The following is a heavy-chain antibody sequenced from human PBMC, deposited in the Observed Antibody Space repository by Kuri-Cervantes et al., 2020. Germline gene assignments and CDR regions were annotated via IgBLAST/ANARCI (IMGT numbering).Heavy chain of an antibody. CDR2: IKSKTDGGTT. CDR1: GGSISSYY. D-gene: IGHD5-18*01. CDR3: TTDQAAPVTRLDTGKTSPDSSSGLDY. J-gene: IGHJ4*02. Sequence: GESLKISCTVSGGSISSYYWSWVRQAPGKGLEWVGRIKSKTDGGTTDYAAPVKGRFTISRDDSKNTLYLQMNSLKTEDTAVYYCTTDQAAPVTRLDTGKTSPDSSSGLDYWGQGTLVTVSS. V-gene: IGHV3-15*01.